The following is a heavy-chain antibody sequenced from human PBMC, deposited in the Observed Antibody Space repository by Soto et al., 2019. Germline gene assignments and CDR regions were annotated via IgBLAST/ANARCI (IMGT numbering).Heavy chain of an antibody. D-gene: IGHD4-17*01. CDR1: GGSFSGYY. CDR3: SRSYYGDYYFDY. J-gene: IGHJ4*02. CDR2: INHSGST. V-gene: IGHV4-34*01. Sequence: SETLSLTCAVYGGSFSGYYWSWIRQPPGKGLEWIGEINHSGSTNYNPSLKSRDTISVDTSKNQFSLKLSSVTAADTSVSYCSRSYYGDYYFDYWGQGTLVTVSS.